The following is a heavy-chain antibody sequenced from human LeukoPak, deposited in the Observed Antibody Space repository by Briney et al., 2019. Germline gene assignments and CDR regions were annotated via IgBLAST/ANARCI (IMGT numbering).Heavy chain of an antibody. Sequence: ASVKVSFEASGYTFSISYGISWMRQAPGQGLEWMGSISPYTGNTKYAERLQGRVIMTTDTSTGTAYMELRSVRSDDTAVYYCARDQYDHVWGSYRPYFDLWGQGTLVTVSS. CDR2: ISPYTGNT. D-gene: IGHD3-16*02. J-gene: IGHJ4*02. CDR1: GYTFSISYG. V-gene: IGHV1-18*04. CDR3: ARDQYDHVWGSYRPYFDL.